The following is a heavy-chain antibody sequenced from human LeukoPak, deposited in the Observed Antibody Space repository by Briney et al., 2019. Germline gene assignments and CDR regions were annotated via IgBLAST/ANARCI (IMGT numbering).Heavy chain of an antibody. CDR2: IGSSSSYI. CDR3: ARGGRDVVVNSKYFQH. V-gene: IGHV3-21*01. CDR1: GFTFSSYS. D-gene: IGHD3-22*01. J-gene: IGHJ1*01. Sequence: GGSLRLSCAASGFTFSSYSMNWVRQAPGKGLEWVSSIGSSSSYIYYADSVKGRFTISRDNAKNSLYLQMNSLRAEDTAVYYCARGGRDVVVNSKYFQHWGQGTLVTVSS.